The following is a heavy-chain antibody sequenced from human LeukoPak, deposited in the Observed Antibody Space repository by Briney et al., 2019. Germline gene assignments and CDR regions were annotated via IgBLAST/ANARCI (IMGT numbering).Heavy chain of an antibody. Sequence: ASVKVSCKASGYTFTGYYMHWVRQAPGQGLEWMGWINPNSGGTNYAQKFQGRVTITADESTSTAYMELSSLRSEDTAVYYCARGRELVMHFDYWGQGTLVTVSS. V-gene: IGHV1-2*02. D-gene: IGHD3-16*01. J-gene: IGHJ4*02. CDR2: INPNSGGT. CDR1: GYTFTGYY. CDR3: ARGRELVMHFDY.